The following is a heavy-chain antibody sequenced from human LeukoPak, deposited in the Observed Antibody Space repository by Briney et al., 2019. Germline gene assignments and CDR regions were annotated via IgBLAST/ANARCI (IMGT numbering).Heavy chain of an antibody. J-gene: IGHJ5*02. V-gene: IGHV1-24*01. Sequence: ASVKVSCTVSGYTLTELSMHWARQAPGKGLEWMGGFDPEDGETIYAQKFQGRVTMTEDTSTDTAYMELSSLRSEDTAVYYCATDPKWEPRGGFDPWGQGTLVTVSS. CDR1: GYTLTELS. CDR2: FDPEDGET. CDR3: ATDPKWEPRGGFDP. D-gene: IGHD1-26*01.